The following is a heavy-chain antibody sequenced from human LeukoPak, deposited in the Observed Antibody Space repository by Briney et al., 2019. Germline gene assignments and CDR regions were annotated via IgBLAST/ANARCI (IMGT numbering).Heavy chain of an antibody. CDR2: IREDGRET. CDR1: GFTFSRYW. CDR3: ARDGGGSIEMDV. J-gene: IGHJ6*04. Sequence: GGSLRLSCAASGFTFSRYWMSWVRQAPGKGLECVANIREDGRETHYMDSVKGRFTISRDNAQNSLYLQMNSLRAEDTAVYYCARDGGGSIEMDVWGKGTTVTVSS. D-gene: IGHD3-16*01. V-gene: IGHV3-7*01.